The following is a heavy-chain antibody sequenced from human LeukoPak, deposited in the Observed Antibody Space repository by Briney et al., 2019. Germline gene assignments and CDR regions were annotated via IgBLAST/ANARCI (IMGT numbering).Heavy chain of an antibody. J-gene: IGHJ4*02. Sequence: GGSLRLSCAASGFIFDDYGMTWVRQAPGKGLEWVSGTNWNGASTGYADSVKGRFTISRDNAKNSLHLQMNSLRAEDTALYYCARDSLIYDSSGYYWQNWGQGTLVTVSS. CDR3: ARDSLIYDSSGYYWQN. CDR1: GFIFDDYG. CDR2: TNWNGAST. V-gene: IGHV3-20*04. D-gene: IGHD3-22*01.